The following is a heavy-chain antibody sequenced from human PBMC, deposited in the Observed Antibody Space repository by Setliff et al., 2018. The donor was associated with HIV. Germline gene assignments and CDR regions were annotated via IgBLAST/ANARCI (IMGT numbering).Heavy chain of an antibody. D-gene: IGHD2-2*01. CDR2: IYYSGNT. Sequence: SETLSLTCTVSGGSISSHYWSWIRQPPGKGLEWIGSIYYSGNTIYNPSLKSRVTISVDTSKNHLSLKLSSVTAADTAVYYCARIRGYCSSTSCSLYYGMDVWGQGTTVTVSS. J-gene: IGHJ6*02. V-gene: IGHV4-59*08. CDR1: GGSISSHY. CDR3: ARIRGYCSSTSCSLYYGMDV.